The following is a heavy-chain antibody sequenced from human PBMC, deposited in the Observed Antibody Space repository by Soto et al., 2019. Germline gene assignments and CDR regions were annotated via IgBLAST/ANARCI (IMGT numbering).Heavy chain of an antibody. CDR2: VYSTEIT. CDR3: ARGSEAWFDP. CDR1: GDSISSYF. Sequence: PSETLSLTCTVSGDSISSYFWSWIRQPPGKGLEWIGYVYSTEITNYNPSPKSRVAMSIDTSKNQFSLKVRSVTAADTAVYYCARGSEAWFDPWGQGTLVTVSS. V-gene: IGHV4-59*01. J-gene: IGHJ5*02.